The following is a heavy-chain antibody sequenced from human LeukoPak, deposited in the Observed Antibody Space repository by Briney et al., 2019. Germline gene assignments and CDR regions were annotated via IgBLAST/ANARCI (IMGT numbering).Heavy chain of an antibody. J-gene: IGHJ4*02. V-gene: IGHV3-33*01. CDR1: GYTFTSYY. CDR2: IWYDGSNK. Sequence: SCKASGYTFTSYYMHWVRQAPGKGLEWVAVIWYDGSNKYYADSVKGRFTISRDNSKNTLYLQMNSLRAEDTAVYYCARALLDYWGQGTLVTVSS. CDR3: ARALLDY.